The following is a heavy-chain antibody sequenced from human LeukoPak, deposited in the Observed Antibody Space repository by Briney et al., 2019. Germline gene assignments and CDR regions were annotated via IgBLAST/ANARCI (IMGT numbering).Heavy chain of an antibody. V-gene: IGHV1-18*01. J-gene: IGHJ4*02. Sequence: GASVRVSCKASGYTFTSYGFSWVRQAPGQGLEWMGWISAYNGHTNYEQKLQGRVTMTTDTSTSTAYMELRSLRSDDTAVYYCARDMQNYDILTGALDYWGQGTLVTVSS. CDR1: GYTFTSYG. CDR3: ARDMQNYDILTGALDY. CDR2: ISAYNGHT. D-gene: IGHD3-9*01.